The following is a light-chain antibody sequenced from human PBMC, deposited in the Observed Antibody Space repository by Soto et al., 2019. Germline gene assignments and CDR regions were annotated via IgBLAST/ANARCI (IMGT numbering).Light chain of an antibody. J-gene: IGKJ1*01. CDR2: DAY. CDR1: QSISSW. CDR3: QQYNSYSWT. Sequence: ASVGGVVTISCRASQSISSWLAWYQQKPGKAPKLLIYDAYSLESGVPSRFSGSGPGTEFTLALRSLQPDDSATHYCQQYNSYSWTFGQGTMV. V-gene: IGKV1-5*01.